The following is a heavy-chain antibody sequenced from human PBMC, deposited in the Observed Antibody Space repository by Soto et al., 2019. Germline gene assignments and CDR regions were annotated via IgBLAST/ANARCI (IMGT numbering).Heavy chain of an antibody. CDR2: IYYSGST. J-gene: IGHJ6*03. V-gene: IGHV4-59*01. Sequence: SETLSLTCTVSGGSISSYYWSWIRQPPGKGLEWIGYIYYSGSTNYNPSLKSRVTISVDTSKNQFSLKLSSVTAADTAVYYCARGKLQYYYYMDVWGKGTTVTVSS. D-gene: IGHD2-15*01. CDR3: ARGKLQYYYYMDV. CDR1: GGSISSYY.